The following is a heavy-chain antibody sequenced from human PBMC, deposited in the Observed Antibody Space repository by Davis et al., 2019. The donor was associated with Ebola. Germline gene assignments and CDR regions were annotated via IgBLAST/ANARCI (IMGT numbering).Heavy chain of an antibody. CDR1: GFTFSDYY. CDR2: ISSSGSTI. J-gene: IGHJ1*01. Sequence: PAGSLRLSCAASGFTFSDYYMSWIRQAQGKGLEWVSYISSSGSTIYYADSVKGRFTISRDNAKNSLYLQMNSLRAEDTAVYYCASGRQLWLVPVYFQHWGQGTLVTVSS. V-gene: IGHV3-11*04. D-gene: IGHD5-18*01. CDR3: ASGRQLWLVPVYFQH.